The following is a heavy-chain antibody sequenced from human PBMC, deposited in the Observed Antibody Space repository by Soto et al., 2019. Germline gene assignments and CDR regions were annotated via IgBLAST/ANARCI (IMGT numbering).Heavy chain of an antibody. Sequence: DVQLVEYEGGSVQPGRSLSLSCAATGFTFSYYWMHWVRQAPGKGLVWVSRIHSDGSSTTDADSVKGRFTISRDNAKNTLYLQMNSLRAEDTAVYYCARGQWGAFDLWGQGTMVTVAS. CDR3: ARGQWGAFDL. V-gene: IGHV3-74*01. CDR1: GFTFSYYW. CDR2: IHSDGSST. J-gene: IGHJ3*01. D-gene: IGHD1-26*01.